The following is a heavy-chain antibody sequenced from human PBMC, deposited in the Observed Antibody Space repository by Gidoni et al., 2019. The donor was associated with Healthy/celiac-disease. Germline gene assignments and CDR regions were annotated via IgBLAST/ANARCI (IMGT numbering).Heavy chain of an antibody. V-gene: IGHV1-46*01. CDR3: AAQGRVTRDFDY. Sequence: QVQLVQSGAEVKKPGASVKVSCKASGYTFTSYYMHWVRQAPGQGLEWMGIINPSGGSTSYAQKFQGRVTMTRDTSTSTVYMELSSLRSEDTAVYYCAAQGRVTRDFDYWGQGTLVTVSS. J-gene: IGHJ4*02. CDR1: GYTFTSYY. D-gene: IGHD4-4*01. CDR2: INPSGGST.